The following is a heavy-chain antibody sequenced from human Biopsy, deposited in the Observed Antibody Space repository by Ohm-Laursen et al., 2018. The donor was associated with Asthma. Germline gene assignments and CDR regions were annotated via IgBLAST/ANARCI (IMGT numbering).Heavy chain of an antibody. CDR3: ARDQGDSKFDY. V-gene: IGHV4-59*07. CDR1: GGSINSDY. J-gene: IGHJ4*02. CDR2: SSYSGFR. Sequence: SDTLSLTCTFSGGSINSDYWSWIRQPPGKGLEWIGLSSYSGFRKYNPSLKSRVTISVDTSKNQLSLNLTSMIAADTAVYYCARDQGDSKFDYWGQGILVTVSS. D-gene: IGHD3-16*01.